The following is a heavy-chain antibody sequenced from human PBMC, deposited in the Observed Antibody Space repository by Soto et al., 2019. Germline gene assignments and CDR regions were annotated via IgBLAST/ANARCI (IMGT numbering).Heavy chain of an antibody. V-gene: IGHV4-34*01. CDR1: GGSFSGYY. Sequence: QVQLQQWGAGPLRPLETLSLTCGVSGGSFSGYYWAWIRQSPGKGLEWIGELNDRGSINYNPSLKRRVGISVDTSKNPYSLNLRSVTAADTAVYYCARESHDILTGPPWVWYFDIWGRGTLVTVSS. D-gene: IGHD3-9*01. CDR3: ARESHDILTGPPWVWYFDI. J-gene: IGHJ2*01. CDR2: LNDRGSI.